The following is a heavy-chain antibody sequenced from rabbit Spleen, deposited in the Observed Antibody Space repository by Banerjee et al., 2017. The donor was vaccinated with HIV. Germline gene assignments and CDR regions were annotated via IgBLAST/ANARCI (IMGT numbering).Heavy chain of an antibody. CDR3: ARDTSSSFSSYGMDL. CDR1: GFSFSSNDY. V-gene: IGHV1S40*01. Sequence: QSLEESGGGLVQPEGSLTLTCKASGFSFSSNDYMCWVRQAPGKGLEWIACIEGGSSSFTYFASWAKGRFTISKTSSTTVTLQMTSLTAADTATYFCARDTSSSFSSYGMDLWGPGTLVTV. J-gene: IGHJ6*01. D-gene: IGHD1-1*01. CDR2: IEGGSSSFT.